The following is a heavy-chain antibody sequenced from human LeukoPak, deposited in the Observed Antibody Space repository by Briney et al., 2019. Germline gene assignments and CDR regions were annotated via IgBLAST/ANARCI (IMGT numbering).Heavy chain of an antibody. CDR2: IYYSGTT. V-gene: IGHV4-39*01. J-gene: IGHJ4*02. CDR1: GGSISSTSYY. Sequence: SETLSLTCTVSGGSISSTSYYWGWIRQPPGKGLEWIGSIYYSGTTYYNPSLKSRVTISVDTSTNQFSLKLNSVTAADTAVYYCASPGVGAFDYWGQGTLVSVSS. CDR3: ASPGVGAFDY. D-gene: IGHD1-26*01.